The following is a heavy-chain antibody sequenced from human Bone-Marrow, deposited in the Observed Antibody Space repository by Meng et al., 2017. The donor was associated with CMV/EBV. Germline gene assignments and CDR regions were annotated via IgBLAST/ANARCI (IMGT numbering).Heavy chain of an antibody. D-gene: IGHD1-26*01. CDR2: MNPNSGNT. CDR1: GGTFSSYA. Sequence: ASVKVSCKASGGTFSSYAISWVRQAPGQGLEWMGWMNPNSGNTGYAQKFQGRVTMTRNTSISTAYMELSSLRSEDTAVYYCARVGERSGSYACVYWGQ. J-gene: IGHJ4*02. V-gene: IGHV1-8*02. CDR3: ARVGERSGSYACVY.